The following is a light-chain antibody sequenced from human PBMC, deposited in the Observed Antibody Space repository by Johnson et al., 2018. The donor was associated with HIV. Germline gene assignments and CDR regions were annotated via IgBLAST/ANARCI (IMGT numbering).Light chain of an antibody. Sequence: QSVLTQPPSVSAAPGQKVTISCSGSNSNIGNNYVSWYQQLPGTAPKLLIYDNNKRPSGIPDRFSGSKSGTSATLGITGLQTGDEADYYCGTWDSRLSVLFGTGTKVTVL. CDR2: DNN. V-gene: IGLV1-51*01. CDR1: NSNIGNNY. CDR3: GTWDSRLSVL. J-gene: IGLJ1*01.